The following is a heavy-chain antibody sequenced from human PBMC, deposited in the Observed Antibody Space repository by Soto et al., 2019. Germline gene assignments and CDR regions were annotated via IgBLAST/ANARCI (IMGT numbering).Heavy chain of an antibody. D-gene: IGHD4-4*01. CDR1: GGTFSGYS. CDR3: ARDPTHFTVGLNWFDP. CDR2: INPNIGAT. Sequence: SVKVSCKASGGTFSGYSIRWVRQAPGQGLEWMGGINPNIGATNYAQKFQGRVTITADKPTSTAYMELSSLTSDDTAVYYCARDPTHFTVGLNWFDPWGQGTLVTVSS. J-gene: IGHJ5*02. V-gene: IGHV1-69*06.